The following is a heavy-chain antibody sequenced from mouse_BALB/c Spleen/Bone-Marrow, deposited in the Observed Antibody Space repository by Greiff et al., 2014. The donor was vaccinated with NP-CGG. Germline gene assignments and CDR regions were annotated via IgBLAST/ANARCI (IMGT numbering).Heavy chain of an antibody. CDR2: IFPGIGTT. J-gene: IGHJ2*01. D-gene: IGHD2-1*01. CDR1: GYTFTNYW. V-gene: IGHV1S132*01. CDR3: AGGGNYGY. Sequence: VQLQQSGAELVKPGASVKLSCKTSGYTFTNYWIQWVKQKPGQGLGWIGEIFPGIGTTYYNEKFKGKATLTIDTSSSTAYMQXSSLTSEDSAVYFCAGGGNYGYWGQGTTLTVSS.